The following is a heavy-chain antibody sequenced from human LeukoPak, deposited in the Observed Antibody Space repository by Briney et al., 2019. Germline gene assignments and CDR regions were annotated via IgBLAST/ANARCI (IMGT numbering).Heavy chain of an antibody. V-gene: IGHV3-7*01. CDR1: GFTFNIYW. J-gene: IGHJ4*02. D-gene: IGHD5-12*01. CDR2: IKQDGSEK. Sequence: GGSLRLSCAASGFTFNIYWMSWVRQAPGKGLEWVANIKQDGSEKYYVDSVKGRFTISRDNAKNSLYLQMNSLRAEDTAVYYCARDLRGSYWGQGTLVTVSS. CDR3: ARDLRGSY.